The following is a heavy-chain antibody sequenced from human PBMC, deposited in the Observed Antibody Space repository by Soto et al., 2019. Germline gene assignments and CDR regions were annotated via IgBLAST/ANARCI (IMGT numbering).Heavy chain of an antibody. D-gene: IGHD1-26*01. CDR2: IIPIFGTA. CDR3: ASDLVRERDPAPKWCDP. V-gene: IGHV1-69*13. Sequence: GASVELSCKASGYTFTRCGMSWVRHATGQRLEWMGGIIPIFGTANYAQKFQGRVTITADESTSTAYMELSSLRSEDTAVYYCASDLVRERDPAPKWCDPWGQGTLVAV. CDR1: GYTFTRCG. J-gene: IGHJ5*02.